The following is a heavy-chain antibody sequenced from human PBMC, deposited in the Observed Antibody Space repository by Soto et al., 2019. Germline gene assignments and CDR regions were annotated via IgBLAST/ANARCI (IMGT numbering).Heavy chain of an antibody. Sequence: SQTLSLTCAISGDSVSSNNAAWNWIRQSPSRGLEWLGRTYYRSNWYTDYAVSVKSRISIDPDTSRNQFSLQLNSVIPEDSAVYYCARHPSGSFGMDVWGQGTTVTVSS. D-gene: IGHD6-6*01. V-gene: IGHV6-1*01. CDR2: TYYRSNWYT. CDR3: ARHPSGSFGMDV. J-gene: IGHJ6*02. CDR1: GDSVSSNNAA.